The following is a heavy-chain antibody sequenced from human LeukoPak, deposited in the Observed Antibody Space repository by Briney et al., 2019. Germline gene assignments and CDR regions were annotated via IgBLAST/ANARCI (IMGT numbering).Heavy chain of an antibody. J-gene: IGHJ4*02. CDR3: ARGVDYYENSGTIDY. Sequence: GGSLRLSCTASGFTLSDYGMHWVRQPPGKGLEWVAIIWYDGSNKKYEDSVKGRFTISRDNSKNTLYLQMNSLRAEDTAVYYCARGVDYYENSGTIDYWGQGTLVTVSS. V-gene: IGHV3-33*01. D-gene: IGHD3-22*01. CDR2: IWYDGSNK. CDR1: GFTLSDYG.